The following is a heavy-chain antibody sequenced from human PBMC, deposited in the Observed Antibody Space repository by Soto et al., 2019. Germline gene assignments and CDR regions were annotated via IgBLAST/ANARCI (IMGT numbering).Heavy chain of an antibody. CDR2: ISAYNGNT. CDR3: ASGGDPSYSSGWYGDY. Sequence: GALLNVSCKASGYTFTRYGISWGRQTTGQGLEWMGWISAYNGNTNYAQKLQGRVTMTTDTSTSTAYMELRSLRSDDTAVYYCASGGDPSYSSGWYGDYWGQGTLVTVSS. J-gene: IGHJ4*02. V-gene: IGHV1-18*04. CDR1: GYTFTRYG. D-gene: IGHD6-19*01.